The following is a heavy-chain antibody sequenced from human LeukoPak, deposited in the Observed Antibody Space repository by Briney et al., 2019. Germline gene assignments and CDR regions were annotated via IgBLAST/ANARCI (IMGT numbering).Heavy chain of an antibody. V-gene: IGHV1-2*02. CDR1: GYTFTGYY. J-gene: IGHJ4*02. Sequence: ASVKVSCKASGYTFTGYYMHWVRQAPGQGLEWMGWINPNSGGTNYAQKFRGRVTMTRDTSISTAYMELSRLRSDDTAVYYCARDRSSGWYADYWGQGTLVTVSS. D-gene: IGHD6-19*01. CDR3: ARDRSSGWYADY. CDR2: INPNSGGT.